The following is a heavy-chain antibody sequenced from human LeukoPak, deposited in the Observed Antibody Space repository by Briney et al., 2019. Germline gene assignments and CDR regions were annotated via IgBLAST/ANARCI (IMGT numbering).Heavy chain of an antibody. V-gene: IGHV4-34*01. CDR1: GGSFSGYY. J-gene: IGHJ4*02. CDR2: INHSGST. D-gene: IGHD3-10*01. CDR3: ARGVISSVDY. Sequence: PSETLSLTCAVYGGSFSGYYWSWIRQPPGKGLERIGEINHSGSTNYNPSLKSRVTISVDTSKNQFSLKLSSVTAADTAVYYCARGVISSVDYWGQGTLVTVSS.